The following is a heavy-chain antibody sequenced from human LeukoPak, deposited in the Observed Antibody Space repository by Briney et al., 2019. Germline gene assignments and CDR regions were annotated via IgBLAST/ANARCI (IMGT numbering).Heavy chain of an antibody. J-gene: IGHJ3*02. Sequence: SETLSLTCTVSGXSISSYYWSWIRQPPGKGLEWIGYIYYSGSTNYNPSLKSRVTISVDTSKNQFSLKLSSVTAADTAVYYCARGVLKSFDIWGQGTMVTVSS. CDR1: GXSISSYY. CDR2: IYYSGST. D-gene: IGHD2-8*01. CDR3: ARGVLKSFDI. V-gene: IGHV4-59*01.